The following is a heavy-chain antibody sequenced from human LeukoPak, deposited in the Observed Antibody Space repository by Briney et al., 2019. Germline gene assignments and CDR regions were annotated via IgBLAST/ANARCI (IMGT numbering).Heavy chain of an antibody. CDR1: GASVNTYY. J-gene: IGHJ5*02. V-gene: IGHV4-59*02. D-gene: IGHD3-22*01. Sequence: SETLSLTCTVSGASVNTYYWSWIRQPPGRGLEWIGFIHNSGITNYNPSLKSRVTISVDTSKNQFSLKLSSVTAADTAVYFCARYYYESSGPERWFDPWGQGTLVTVSS. CDR2: IHNSGIT. CDR3: ARYYYESSGPERWFDP.